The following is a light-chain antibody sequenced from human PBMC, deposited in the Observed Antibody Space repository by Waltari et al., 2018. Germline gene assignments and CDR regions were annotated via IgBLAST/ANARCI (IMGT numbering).Light chain of an antibody. CDR3: QQSYSVPYT. V-gene: IGKV1-39*01. CDR2: AAS. J-gene: IGKJ2*01. Sequence: DIQMTQSPSSLSASVGDRVTITCRASQSISSYLNWYQQKPGKAPKLLIYAASSLQSGVPSRFSGSGSGTDFTLTISSLQPDDFATYYCQQSYSVPYTFGQGTNLGV. CDR1: QSISSY.